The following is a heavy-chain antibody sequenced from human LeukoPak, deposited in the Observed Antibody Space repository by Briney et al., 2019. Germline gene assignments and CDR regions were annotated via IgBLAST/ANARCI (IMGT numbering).Heavy chain of an antibody. D-gene: IGHD1-26*01. CDR1: GASVGSAGYY. J-gene: IGHJ4*02. V-gene: IGHV4-61*08. CDR3: ARTQSQSGSYRYYFGY. Sequence: SETLSLTCTVSGASVGSAGYYWSWIRQPPGGGLEWVGYIYYISNTNYNPSINSRVTMSVDPSKNQFSLKLNSVTAADTAVDYCARTQSQSGSYRYYFGYWGQRTLVTVSS. CDR2: IYYISNT.